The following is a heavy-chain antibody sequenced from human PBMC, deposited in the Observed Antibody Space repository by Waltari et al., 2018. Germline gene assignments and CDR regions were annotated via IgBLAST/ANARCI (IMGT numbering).Heavy chain of an antibody. V-gene: IGHV3-21*01. CDR3: ATHIITGVTSSLDY. CDR2: ISLSGSYK. J-gene: IGHJ4*02. CDR1: GFTFSHFE. Sequence: EVQLVDSGGGLVKPGASLRLACAASGFTFSHFEMHWVRQAPGKGLGWVSSISLSGSYKYYADSVRGRFTVSRDNANYSLFLQMDNLRAEDTAVYYCATHIITGVTSSLDYWGRGSLVTVSS. D-gene: IGHD1-20*01.